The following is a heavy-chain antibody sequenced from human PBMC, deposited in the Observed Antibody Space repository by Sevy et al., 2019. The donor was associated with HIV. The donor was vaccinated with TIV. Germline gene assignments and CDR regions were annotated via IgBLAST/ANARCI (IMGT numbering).Heavy chain of an antibody. V-gene: IGHV3-21*01. CDR2: ISSSGTYI. J-gene: IGHJ6*03. D-gene: IGHD4-17*01. Sequence: GGSLRLSCAASGFTFSTYSMNWVRQAPGKGLEWVSSISSSGTYIYYADSVKGRFTISRNNTKNSLFLQMNSLRAEATDVYFCARIDYADYEISRAYYMGVWGKGTTVTVSS. CDR1: GFTFSTYS. CDR3: ARIDYADYEISRAYYMGV.